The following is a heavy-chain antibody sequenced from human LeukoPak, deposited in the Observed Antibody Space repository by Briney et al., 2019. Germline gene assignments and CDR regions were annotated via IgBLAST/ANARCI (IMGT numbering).Heavy chain of an antibody. CDR3: ARGSNYYYYMDV. J-gene: IGHJ6*03. CDR2: ISSSSSYI. Sequence: GGSLRLSCAASGFTFSSYSMNWVRQAPGKGLEWVSSISSSSSYIYYADSVKGRFTISRDNAKNSLYLQMNSLRAEDTAVYYCARGSNYYYYMDVWGKGTTVTVSS. CDR1: GFTFSSYS. V-gene: IGHV3-21*01.